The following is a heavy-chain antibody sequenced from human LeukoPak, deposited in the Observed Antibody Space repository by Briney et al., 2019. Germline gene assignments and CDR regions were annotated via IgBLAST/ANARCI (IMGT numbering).Heavy chain of an antibody. J-gene: IGHJ4*02. CDR1: GFTFSSYA. CDR3: AKNPALYCTSATCYLDY. CDR2: ISGGGGGT. Sequence: GGCLGLSRAVSGFTFSSYAMSWVRQAPGKGLEWVSAISGGGGGTFYADSVKGRFTISRDNSNNTLYLQMNSLRAEDTAVYYCAKNPALYCTSATCYLDYWGQGTLVTVSS. V-gene: IGHV3-23*01. D-gene: IGHD2-2*01.